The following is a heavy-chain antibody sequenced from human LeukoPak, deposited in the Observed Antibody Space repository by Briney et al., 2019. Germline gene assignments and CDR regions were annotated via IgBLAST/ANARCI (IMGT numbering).Heavy chain of an antibody. Sequence: GGSLRLSCAASGFTFRNAWMSWVRQAPGKGVDGVGRIKSRTYGRTTEYAAHVKGRFTISRDDSKNTLYLQINSLKIEDTAVYYCTDLGDYGVGWGQGTLVTVSS. J-gene: IGHJ4*02. CDR2: IKSRTYGRTT. D-gene: IGHD4-17*01. V-gene: IGHV3-15*01. CDR1: GFTFRNAW. CDR3: TDLGDYGVG.